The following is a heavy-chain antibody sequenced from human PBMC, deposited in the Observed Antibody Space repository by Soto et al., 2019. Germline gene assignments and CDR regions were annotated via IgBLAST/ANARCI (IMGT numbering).Heavy chain of an antibody. CDR2: ISYDGSNK. V-gene: IGHV3-30-3*01. CDR1: GFTFSSYA. CDR3: ARDRGQIAAHSWFDP. Sequence: GGSLRLSCAASGFTFSSYAMHWVRQAPGKGLEWVAVISYDGSNKYYADSVKGRFTISRDNSKNTLYLQMNSLRAEDTAVYYCARDRGQIAAHSWFDPWGQGTLVTVSS. J-gene: IGHJ5*02. D-gene: IGHD6-6*01.